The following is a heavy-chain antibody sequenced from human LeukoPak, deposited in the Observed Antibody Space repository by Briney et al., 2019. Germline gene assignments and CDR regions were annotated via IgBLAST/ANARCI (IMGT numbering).Heavy chain of an antibody. Sequence: SETLSLTCAVSGGSISSGGYSWSWIRQPPGKGLEWIGNIYHSGSTYYNPSLKSRVTISVDRSKNQFSLKLSSVTAADTAVYYCARGLIVVVPAAISAYYYYGMDVWGQGTTVTVSS. CDR3: ARGLIVVVPAAISAYYYYGMDV. V-gene: IGHV4-30-2*01. CDR2: IYHSGST. D-gene: IGHD2-2*02. J-gene: IGHJ6*02. CDR1: GGSISSGGYS.